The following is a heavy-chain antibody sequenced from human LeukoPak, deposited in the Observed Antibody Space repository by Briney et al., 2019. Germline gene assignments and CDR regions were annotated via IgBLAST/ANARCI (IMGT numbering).Heavy chain of an antibody. CDR3: ARDAEEVGDTNPDY. J-gene: IGHJ4*02. Sequence: PGRTLRLSCAASGFTFSSYAIHWVRQAPGKGLEWVAVISYDGSNKYYADSVKGRFTISRDNSKNTLYLQINSSGAEDTAVYYCARDAEEVGDTNPDYWGQGTLVTVSS. CDR2: ISYDGSNK. V-gene: IGHV3-30*04. CDR1: GFTFSSYA. D-gene: IGHD1-26*01.